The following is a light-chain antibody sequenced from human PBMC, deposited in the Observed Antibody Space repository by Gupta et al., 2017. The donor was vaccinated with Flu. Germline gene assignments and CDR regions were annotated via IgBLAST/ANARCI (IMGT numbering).Light chain of an antibody. J-gene: IGKJ1*01. Sequence: VTLGQPASIYCSASEGLVYSDGNTYLNWFQLGPGQSPRRLIYQGSHRDSGVPDRFSGSGSGTDFTLKISRVEAEDVGVYYCKQGERWPWAFGQGTKVEIK. CDR1: EGLVYSDGNTY. CDR2: QGS. CDR3: KQGERWPWA. V-gene: IGKV2-30*01.